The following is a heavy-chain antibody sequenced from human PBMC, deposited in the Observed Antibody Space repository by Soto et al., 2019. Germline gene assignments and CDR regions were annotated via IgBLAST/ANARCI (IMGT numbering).Heavy chain of an antibody. CDR1: GFTFSSYG. CDR2: IWYDGSNK. D-gene: IGHD1-20*01. Sequence: QVQLVESGGGVVQPGRSLRLSCAASGFTFSSYGMHWVRQAPGKGLEWVAVIWYDGSNKYYADSVKGRFTISRDNSKNTLYLQMNSLRAEDTAVYYCARETNNWNPTDAFDIWGQGTMVTVSS. V-gene: IGHV3-33*01. CDR3: ARETNNWNPTDAFDI. J-gene: IGHJ3*02.